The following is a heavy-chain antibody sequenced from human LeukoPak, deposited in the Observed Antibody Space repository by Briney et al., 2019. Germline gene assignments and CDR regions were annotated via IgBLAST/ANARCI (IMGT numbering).Heavy chain of an antibody. CDR3: ARGRDYAFDL. D-gene: IGHD4-11*01. V-gene: IGHV3-11*06. CDR1: GFTFDHYE. Sequence: GGSLRLSCVASGFTFDHYEMHWVRQAPGKGLEWVSYISSSSSYTNYADSVKGRFTISRDNAKNSLYLQMNSLRAEDTAVYYCARGRDYAFDLWGQGTKVTVSS. CDR2: ISSSSSYT. J-gene: IGHJ3*01.